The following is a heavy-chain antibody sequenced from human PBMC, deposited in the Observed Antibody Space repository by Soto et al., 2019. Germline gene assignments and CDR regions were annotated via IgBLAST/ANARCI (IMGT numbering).Heavy chain of an antibody. CDR1: GGSISSYY. V-gene: IGHV4-59*01. Sequence: TSETLSLTCTVSGGSISSYYWSWIRQPPGKGLEWIGYIYYSGSTNYNPSLKSRVTISVDTSKNQFSLKLSSVTAADTAVYYCASGSQRAAFDYWGQGTLVTVSS. J-gene: IGHJ4*02. CDR2: IYYSGST. CDR3: ASGSQRAAFDY. D-gene: IGHD2-2*01.